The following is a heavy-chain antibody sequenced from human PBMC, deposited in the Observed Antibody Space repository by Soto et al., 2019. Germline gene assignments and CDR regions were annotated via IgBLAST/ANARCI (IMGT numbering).Heavy chain of an antibody. CDR3: AKLGSGSWSPNYYFDD. J-gene: IGHJ4*02. CDR2: IKQDGSET. Sequence: GGSLRLSCAASEFTFSNYWMSWVRQAPGKGLEWVANIKQDGSETYYVDSVKGRFTISRDNAKNTLYLQMNSLRAEDTAIYYCAKLGSGSWSPNYYFDDWGQGTLVTGSS. V-gene: IGHV3-7*03. CDR1: EFTFSNYW. D-gene: IGHD3-10*01.